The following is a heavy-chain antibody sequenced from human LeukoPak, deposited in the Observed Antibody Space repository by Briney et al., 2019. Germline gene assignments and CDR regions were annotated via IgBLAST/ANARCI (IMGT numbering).Heavy chain of an antibody. D-gene: IGHD6-19*01. V-gene: IGHV4-4*07. J-gene: IGHJ4*02. CDR3: ARDEGSGWYNY. CDR1: GGSISTYY. CDR2: IQPSGTT. Sequence: SETLSLTRTVSGGSISTYYWNWIRQPAGKGLEWIGRIQPSGTTNYNPSLKSRITVSVDTSKNQFSLRLTSVTAADTAVYFCARDEGSGWYNYWGQGTLVTVSS.